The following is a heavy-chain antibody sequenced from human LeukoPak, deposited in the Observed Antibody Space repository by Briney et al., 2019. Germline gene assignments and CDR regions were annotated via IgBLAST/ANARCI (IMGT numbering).Heavy chain of an antibody. J-gene: IGHJ4*02. D-gene: IGHD3-22*01. V-gene: IGHV3-23*01. CDR3: AKGEPTYESNTYYSH. Sequence: QPGGSLRLSCAASGFTFSTYAMSWVRQAPGKGLEWVSTISGSAGSTYYADSVKGRFTISRDNSKNTLSLQMNSLRAEDTAVYYCAKGEPTYESNTYYSHWGQGTLVTVSS. CDR2: ISGSAGST. CDR1: GFTFSTYA.